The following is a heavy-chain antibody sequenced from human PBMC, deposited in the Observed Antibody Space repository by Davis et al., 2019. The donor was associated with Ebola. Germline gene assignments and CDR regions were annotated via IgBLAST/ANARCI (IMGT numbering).Heavy chain of an antibody. Sequence: PGGSLRLSCAASGFTVSSNYMSWVRQAPGKGLEWVSVIYSGGSTYYADSVKGRFTISRDNSKNTLYLQMNSLRAEDTAVYYCARAGRYDSSGYAHFDYWGQGTLVTVSS. CDR1: GFTVSSNY. D-gene: IGHD3-22*01. J-gene: IGHJ4*02. V-gene: IGHV3-53*01. CDR2: IYSGGST. CDR3: ARAGRYDSSGYAHFDY.